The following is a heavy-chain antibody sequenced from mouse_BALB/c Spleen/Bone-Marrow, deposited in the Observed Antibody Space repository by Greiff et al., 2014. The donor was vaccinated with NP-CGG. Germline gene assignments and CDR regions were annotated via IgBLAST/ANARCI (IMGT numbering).Heavy chain of an antibody. CDR1: GYTFSNYW. CDR3: ARGWYSMDD. Sequence: QVQLKQSGAEQMQPGASGKISCKATGYTFSNYWIEWVKQRPGRGLEWIGEILPGNTNANYNEKFEGRATFTADTSSNTAYMQLSSLTSEDSAVYYCARGWYSMDDWGQGTSVTVSS. CDR2: ILPGNTNA. V-gene: IGHV1-9*01. J-gene: IGHJ4*01.